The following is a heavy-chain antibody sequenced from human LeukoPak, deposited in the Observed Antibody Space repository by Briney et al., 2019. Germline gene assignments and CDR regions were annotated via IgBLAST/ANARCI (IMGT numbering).Heavy chain of an antibody. CDR2: IIPILGIA. J-gene: IGHJ1*01. D-gene: IGHD2-2*01. CDR1: GGTFSSYA. CDR3: ARDLGCSSTSCYEYFQH. Sequence: ASAKVSCKASGGTFSSYAISWVRQAPGQGLEWMGRIIPILGIANYAQKFQGRVTITADKSTSTAYMELSSLRSEDTAVYYCARDLGCSSTSCYEYFQHWGQGTLVTVSS. V-gene: IGHV1-69*04.